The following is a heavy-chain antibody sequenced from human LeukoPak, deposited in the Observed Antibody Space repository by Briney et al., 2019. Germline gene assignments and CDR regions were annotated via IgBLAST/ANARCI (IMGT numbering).Heavy chain of an antibody. V-gene: IGHV3-20*04. Sequence: GGSLRLSCAASGFTFDDYAMNWVRQAPGKGLEWVSGINWNGGGTGYADSVKGRFTISRDNAKNSLYLQMNSLRAEDTALYYCTRAGGPYYYYYMDVWGKGTTVTVSS. CDR1: GFTFDDYA. CDR2: INWNGGGT. J-gene: IGHJ6*03. D-gene: IGHD2-15*01. CDR3: TRAGGPYYYYYMDV.